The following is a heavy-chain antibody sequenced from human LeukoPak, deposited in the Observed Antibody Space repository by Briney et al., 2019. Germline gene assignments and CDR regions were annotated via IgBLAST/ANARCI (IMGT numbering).Heavy chain of an antibody. CDR2: ISDTGDST. CDR3: ATGAYCDH. CDR1: GFTFDDYG. J-gene: IGHJ4*02. Sequence: PGGSLRLSCVASGFTFDDYGMSWVRQAPGKGLEWVSTISDTGDSTYYADSVKGRFTISRDNSENTLYLQMNGLRAEDTAIYFCATGAYCDHWGQGTLVTVSS. V-gene: IGHV3-23*01.